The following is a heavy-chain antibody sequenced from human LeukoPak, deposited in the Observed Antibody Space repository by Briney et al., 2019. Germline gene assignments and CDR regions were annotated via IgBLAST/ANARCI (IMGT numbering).Heavy chain of an antibody. J-gene: IGHJ4*02. CDR2: ISSSSSYI. D-gene: IGHD5-18*01. Sequence: GGSLRLSCAASGFTFSSYSMNWVRQAPGEGLEWVSSISSSSSYIYYADSVKGRFTISRDNAKNSLYLQMNSLRAEDTAVYYCAILDTAMVHYWGQGTLVTVSS. V-gene: IGHV3-21*01. CDR1: GFTFSSYS. CDR3: AILDTAMVHY.